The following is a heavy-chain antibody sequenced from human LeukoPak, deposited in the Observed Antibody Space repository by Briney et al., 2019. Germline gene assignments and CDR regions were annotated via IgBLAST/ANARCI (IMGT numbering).Heavy chain of an antibody. CDR3: AKDLSIAAAGTGFDY. D-gene: IGHD6-13*01. Sequence: GGSLRLSCAASGFTFDDYAMHWVRQAPGKGLEWVSLISGDGGSTYYADSVKGRSTISRDNSKNSLYLQMNSLRTEDTALYYCAKDLSIAAAGTGFDYWGQGTLVTVSS. V-gene: IGHV3-43*02. CDR1: GFTFDDYA. J-gene: IGHJ4*02. CDR2: ISGDGGST.